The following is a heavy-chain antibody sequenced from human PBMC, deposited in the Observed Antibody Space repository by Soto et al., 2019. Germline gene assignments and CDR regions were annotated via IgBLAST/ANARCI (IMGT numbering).Heavy chain of an antibody. CDR2: ISYDGSNK. CDR3: ARVVAGRNDY. J-gene: IGHJ4*02. CDR1: GFTFSSYA. V-gene: IGHV3-30-3*01. D-gene: IGHD6-19*01. Sequence: QVQLVESGGGVVQPGRSLRLSCAASGFTFSSYAMHWVRQAPGKGLEWVAVISYDGSNKYYADSVKGRFTISRDNSKNTLYLQMTSLRAEDTAVYYCARVVAGRNDYWGQGTLVTVSS.